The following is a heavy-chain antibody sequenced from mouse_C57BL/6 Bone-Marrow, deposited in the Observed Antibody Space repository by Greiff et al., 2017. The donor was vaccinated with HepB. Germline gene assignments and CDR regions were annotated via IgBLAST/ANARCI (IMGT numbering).Heavy chain of an antibody. D-gene: IGHD1-1*01. J-gene: IGHJ1*03. Sequence: EVKVVESGGGLVQPGGSLKLSCAASGFTFSDYYMYWVRQTPEKRLEWVAYISNGGGSTYYPDTVKGRFTISRDNAKNTLYLQMSRLKSEDTAMYYCARRYYYGSSYGYFDVWGTGTTVTVSS. CDR3: ARRYYYGSSYGYFDV. V-gene: IGHV5-12*01. CDR1: GFTFSDYY. CDR2: ISNGGGST.